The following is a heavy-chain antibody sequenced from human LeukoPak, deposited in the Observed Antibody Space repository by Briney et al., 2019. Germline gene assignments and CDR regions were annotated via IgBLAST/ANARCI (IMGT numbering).Heavy chain of an antibody. CDR3: ARDGYSHPHGY. CDR2: IKQDGSEK. Sequence: GGSLRLSCVASGFTFSSYWMSWVRQAPGKGLEWVANIKQDGSEKYYVDSVKGRFTISRDNGKNSLYLQMNSLRAEDTAVYYCARDGYSHPHGYWGQGTLVTVSS. D-gene: IGHD5-18*01. V-gene: IGHV3-7*05. J-gene: IGHJ4*02. CDR1: GFTFSSYW.